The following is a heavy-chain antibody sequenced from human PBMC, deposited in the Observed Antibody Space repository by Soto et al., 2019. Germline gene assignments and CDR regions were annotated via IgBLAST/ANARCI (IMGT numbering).Heavy chain of an antibody. J-gene: IGHJ4*02. D-gene: IGHD5-18*01. CDR1: GGSISSGDYY. Sequence: SETLSLTCTVSGGSISSGDYYWSWIRQPPGKGLEWIGYIYYSGSTYYNPSLKSRVTISVDTSKNQFSLKLSSVTAADTAVYYCARVGSYGSAFDYWGQGTLVTVSS. CDR3: ARVGSYGSAFDY. V-gene: IGHV4-30-4*01. CDR2: IYYSGST.